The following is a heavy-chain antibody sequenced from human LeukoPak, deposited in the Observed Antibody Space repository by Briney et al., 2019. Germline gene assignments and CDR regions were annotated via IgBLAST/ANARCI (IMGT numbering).Heavy chain of an antibody. CDR2: IRYDGSNK. CDR3: ANMITFGGVIGTTFDY. CDR1: GFTFSSYG. Sequence: QPGGSLRLSCAASGFTFSSYGMHWVRQAPGKGLEWVAFIRYDGSNKYYADSVKGRFTISRDNSKNTLYLQMNSLRAEDTAVYYCANMITFGGVIGTTFDYWGQGTLVTVSS. D-gene: IGHD3-16*02. V-gene: IGHV3-30*02. J-gene: IGHJ4*02.